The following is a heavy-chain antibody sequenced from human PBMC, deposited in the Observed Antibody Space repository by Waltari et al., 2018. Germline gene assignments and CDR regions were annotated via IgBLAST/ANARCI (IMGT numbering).Heavy chain of an antibody. CDR3: ARKASGDY. V-gene: IGHV4-34*01. Sequence: QVQLQQWGAGLLKPSEPLSLPCAVYGGSFSGYYWSWIRQPPGKGLEWIGEINHSGSTNYNPALKSRVTISVETSKNQFSLKLSSVTAADTAVYYCARKASGDYWGQGTLVTVSS. J-gene: IGHJ4*02. CDR1: GGSFSGYY. CDR2: INHSGST. D-gene: IGHD3-10*01.